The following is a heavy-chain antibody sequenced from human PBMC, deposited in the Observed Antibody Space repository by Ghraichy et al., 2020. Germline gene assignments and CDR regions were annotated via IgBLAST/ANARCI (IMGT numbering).Heavy chain of an antibody. CDR2: ISYDGSNK. J-gene: IGHJ5*02. D-gene: IGHD6-13*01. V-gene: IGHV3-30*18. CDR3: AKDTTYSSSFGFDP. CDR1: GFTFSSYG. Sequence: GGSLRLSCAASGFTFSSYGMHWVRQAPGKGLEWVAVISYDGSNKYYADSVKGRFTISRDNSKNTLYLQMNSLRAEDTAVYYCAKDTTYSSSFGFDPWGQGTLVTVSS.